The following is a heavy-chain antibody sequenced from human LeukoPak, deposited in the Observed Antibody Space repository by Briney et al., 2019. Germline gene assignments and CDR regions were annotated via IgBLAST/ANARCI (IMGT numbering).Heavy chain of an antibody. D-gene: IGHD2-2*01. CDR1: GYTFISYG. V-gene: IGHV1-18*01. Sequence: ASVKVSCKASGYTFISYGISWVRQAPGQGLEWMGWISAYNGNTNYAQKFQGRVTMTTDPSTRTAYMELRSLRSDDTAVYYCGRDQGAVPVTRVDPWGQGTLVTVSS. J-gene: IGHJ5*02. CDR3: GRDQGAVPVTRVDP. CDR2: ISAYNGNT.